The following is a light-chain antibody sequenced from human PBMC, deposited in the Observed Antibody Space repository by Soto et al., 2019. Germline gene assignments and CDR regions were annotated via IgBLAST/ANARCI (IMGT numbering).Light chain of an antibody. V-gene: IGLV2-14*03. Sequence: QSVLTQPASVSGSPGQSITISCTGSSSDVGGYNYVSWYQQHPGKAPQLMIYDVSNRPSGVSNRFSGSKSGNTASLTISGLQAEDEAVFYCSSYSSSSTRLFGGGTKLTVL. J-gene: IGLJ2*01. CDR2: DVS. CDR1: SSDVGGYNY. CDR3: SSYSSSSTRL.